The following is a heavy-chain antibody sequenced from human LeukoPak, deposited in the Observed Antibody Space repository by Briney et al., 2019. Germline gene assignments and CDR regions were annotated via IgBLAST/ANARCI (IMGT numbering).Heavy chain of an antibody. J-gene: IGHJ3*02. V-gene: IGHV4-34*01. Sequence: PSETLSLTCAVYGGSFSGYYWSWIRQPPGKGLEWIGEINHSGSTNYNPSLKSRVTISVDTSKNQFSLKLSSVTAADTAVYYCARRDVLRYFDWRDDAFDIWGQGTMVSVCS. D-gene: IGHD3-9*01. CDR1: GGSFSGYY. CDR2: INHSGST. CDR3: ARRDVLRYFDWRDDAFDI.